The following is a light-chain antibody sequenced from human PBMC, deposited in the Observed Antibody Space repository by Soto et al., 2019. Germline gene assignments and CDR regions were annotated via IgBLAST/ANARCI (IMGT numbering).Light chain of an antibody. V-gene: IGKV1-9*01. CDR3: QHLNTYPLT. J-gene: IGKJ4*01. CDR1: QGISSF. CDR2: GAS. Sequence: DIQLTQSASFLSASVGDRVTITCRASQGISSFLAWYQQKPGKAPNLLISGASTLRTGVPSRFSGGGSGTEFTLTISSLQPEDFATYYCQHLNTYPLTFGGGTKVEI.